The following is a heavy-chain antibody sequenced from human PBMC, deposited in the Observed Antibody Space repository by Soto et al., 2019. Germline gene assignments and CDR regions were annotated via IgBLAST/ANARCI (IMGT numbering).Heavy chain of an antibody. CDR2: IWGDASKT. V-gene: IGHV3-33*01. CDR1: GFTFDSHG. CDR3: ATAEGTLDY. Sequence: QVQLVDSGGGVVQPGTSLRLSCVASGFTFDSHGMHWVRQAPGKGLEWVAIIWGDASKTYYADSAMGLFTISRDNSKNTPYLELNSVKADNTSVYYCATAEGTLDYCGQGALVTVSS. J-gene: IGHJ4*02.